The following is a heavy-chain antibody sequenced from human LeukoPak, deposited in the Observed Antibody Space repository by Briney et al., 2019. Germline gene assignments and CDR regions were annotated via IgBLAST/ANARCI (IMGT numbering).Heavy chain of an antibody. CDR3: ARFRGDLEWLSYGDV. J-gene: IGHJ6*04. CDR2: IYYSGST. V-gene: IGHV4-39*07. Sequence: PSETLSLTCTVSGGSISSSSYYWGWIRQPPGKGLEWIGSIYYSGSTYYNPSLKSRVTISVDTSKNQFSLKLSSVTAADPAVYYCARFRGDLEWLSYGDVLGKGTTVTVSS. CDR1: GGSISSSSYY. D-gene: IGHD3-3*01.